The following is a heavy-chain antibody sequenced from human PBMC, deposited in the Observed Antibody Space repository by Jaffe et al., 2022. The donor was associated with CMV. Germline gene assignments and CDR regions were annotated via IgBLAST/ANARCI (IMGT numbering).Heavy chain of an antibody. CDR1: GGSISSSSYY. J-gene: IGHJ4*02. CDR2: IYYSGST. D-gene: IGHD3-3*01. CDR3: ASLEWLLGDRRGDIDY. V-gene: IGHV4-39*01. Sequence: QLQLQESGPGLVKPSETLSLTCTVSGGSISSSSYYWGWIRQPPGKGLEWIGSIYYSGSTYYNPSLKSRVTISVDTSKNQFSLKLSSVTAADTAVYYCASLEWLLGDRRGDIDYWGQGTLVTVSS.